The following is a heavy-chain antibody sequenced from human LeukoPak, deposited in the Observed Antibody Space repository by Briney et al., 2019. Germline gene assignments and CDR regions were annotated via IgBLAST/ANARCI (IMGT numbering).Heavy chain of an antibody. J-gene: IGHJ4*02. CDR2: MREDGREI. CDR3: ARGGATRGRFEN. Sequence: GGSLRLSCAASGFPFNVQTMSWVRQAPGKGLDWVASMREDGREIYYADSAKGRFTISRDNPKNSLYLQMNFLRAEDTAVYYCARGGATRGRFENWGQGTLVTVSS. V-gene: IGHV3-7*01. D-gene: IGHD1-26*01. CDR1: GFPFNVQT.